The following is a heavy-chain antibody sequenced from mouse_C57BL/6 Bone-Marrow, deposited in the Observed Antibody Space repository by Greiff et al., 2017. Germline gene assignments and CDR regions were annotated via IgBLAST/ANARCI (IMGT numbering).Heavy chain of an antibody. CDR2: IDPENGDT. CDR3: TTWGGSSLGYAMDY. Sequence: VQLKESGAELVRPGASVKLSCTASGFNIKDDYMHWVKQRPEQGLEWIGWIDPENGDTEYASKFQGKATITADPSSNPAYLQLSSLTSEDTAVYYCTTWGGSSLGYAMDYWGQGTSVTVSS. J-gene: IGHJ4*01. D-gene: IGHD1-1*01. V-gene: IGHV14-4*01. CDR1: GFNIKDDY.